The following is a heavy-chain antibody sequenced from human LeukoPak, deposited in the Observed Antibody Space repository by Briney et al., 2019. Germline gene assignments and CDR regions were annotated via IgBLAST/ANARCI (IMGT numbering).Heavy chain of an antibody. CDR3: ARERANSFET. V-gene: IGHV1-2*02. Sequence: GASVKGSCKASGYIFNAYYLHWVRQAPGQGLEWMGWINPTSGGTNYAQQFQGSVTLTRDTSISTASMELSRLRSDDTAVYYCARERANSFETWGQGTLVTVSS. CDR1: GYIFNAYY. J-gene: IGHJ5*02. CDR2: INPTSGGT.